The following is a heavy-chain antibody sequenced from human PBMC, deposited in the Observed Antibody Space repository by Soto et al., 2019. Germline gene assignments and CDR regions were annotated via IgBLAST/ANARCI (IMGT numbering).Heavy chain of an antibody. V-gene: IGHV5-51*01. D-gene: IGHD5-18*01. J-gene: IGHJ6*02. CDR2: IYPGDSDT. CDR3: ASMGRGSRYGYLLPGYYYGMDF. CDR1: GYSFTSYW. Sequence: PGESLKISWKGSGYSFTSYWIGWVRQMPGKGLEWMGIIYPGDSDTRYSPSFQGQVTISADKSISTAYLQWSSLKASGTAMYYCASMGRGSRYGYLLPGYYYGMDFWGQGTTVTFSS.